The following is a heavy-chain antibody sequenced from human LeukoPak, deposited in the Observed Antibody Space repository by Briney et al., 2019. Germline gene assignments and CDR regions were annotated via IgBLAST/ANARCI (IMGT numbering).Heavy chain of an antibody. V-gene: IGHV3-23*01. Sequence: PGGSLRLSCAASGFTFSSHGMNWVRQAPGKGLEWLSRINIDGSSTSYADSVKGRFTISRDNSKNTLYLQMNSLRAEDTAVYYCAKDIDYCDFLDAFDIWGQGTMVTVSS. CDR3: AKDIDYCDFLDAFDI. J-gene: IGHJ3*02. CDR1: GFTFSSHG. CDR2: INIDGSST. D-gene: IGHD4-17*01.